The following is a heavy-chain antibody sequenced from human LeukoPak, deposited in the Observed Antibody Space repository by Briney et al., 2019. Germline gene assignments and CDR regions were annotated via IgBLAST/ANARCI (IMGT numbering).Heavy chain of an antibody. CDR3: ARQDGKH. D-gene: IGHD1-26*01. J-gene: IGHJ4*02. CDR1: GFTFSSYD. CDR2: IWYDGSTE. Sequence: GGSLRLSCAASGFTFSSYDMHWVRHAPGKGLEWVALIWYDGSTEYYVDSVKGRFSISRDNSNNTLFLQMSSLRAEDTAVYFCARQDGKHWGQGTLVTVSS. V-gene: IGHV3-33*08.